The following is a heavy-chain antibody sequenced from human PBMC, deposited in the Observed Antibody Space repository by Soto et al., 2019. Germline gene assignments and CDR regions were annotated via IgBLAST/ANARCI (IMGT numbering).Heavy chain of an antibody. CDR3: ARDKITGLFDY. J-gene: IGHJ4*02. CDR2: INHSGST. D-gene: IGHD2-8*02. V-gene: IGHV4-39*07. CDR1: GGSISSGGYY. Sequence: PSETLSLTCTVSGGSISSGGYYWSWIRQHPGTGLEWIGEINHSGSTNYNPSLKSRVTISVDTSKNQFSLKLTSVTAADTAVYYCARDKITGLFDYWGQGTLVTAPQ.